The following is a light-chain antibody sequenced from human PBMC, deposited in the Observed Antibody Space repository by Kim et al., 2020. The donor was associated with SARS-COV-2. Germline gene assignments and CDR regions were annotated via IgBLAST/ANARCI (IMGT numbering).Light chain of an antibody. J-gene: IGKJ4*01. CDR2: GAS. V-gene: IGKV1-27*01. CDR1: QGITDY. Sequence: GDRVTITCRASQGITDYLAWYQQKPGKVPKVLIYGASTLQSGVPSRFSGSGFGTDFTLTISSLQPKDVATYYCQKYNSAPLTFGGGTKVDIK. CDR3: QKYNSAPLT.